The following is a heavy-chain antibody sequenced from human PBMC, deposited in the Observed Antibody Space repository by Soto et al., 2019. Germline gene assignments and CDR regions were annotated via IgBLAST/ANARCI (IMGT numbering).Heavy chain of an antibody. J-gene: IGHJ5*02. CDR3: ARQGYFDWLPNGWFDP. CDR1: GGSISSSSYY. V-gene: IGHV4-39*01. D-gene: IGHD3-9*01. CDR2: IYYSGST. Sequence: SETLSLTCTVSGGSISSSSYYWGWIRQPPGKGLEWIGSIYYSGSTYYNPSLKSRVTISVDTSKNQFSLKLSSVTAADTAVYYCARQGYFDWLPNGWFDPWGQGNLVTVSS.